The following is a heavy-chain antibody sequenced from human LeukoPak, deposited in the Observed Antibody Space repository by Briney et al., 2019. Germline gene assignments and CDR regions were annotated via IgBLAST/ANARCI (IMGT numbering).Heavy chain of an antibody. D-gene: IGHD6-19*01. CDR1: GGSISSYY. Sequence: SETLSLTCTVSGGSISSYYWSWIRQPPGNGLEWIGYIYYSGSTNYNPSLKSRVTISVDTSKNQFSLKLNSVTAADTAVYYCARDHSSGWYRGAFDIWGQGTMVTVSS. J-gene: IGHJ3*02. V-gene: IGHV4-59*01. CDR2: IYYSGST. CDR3: ARDHSSGWYRGAFDI.